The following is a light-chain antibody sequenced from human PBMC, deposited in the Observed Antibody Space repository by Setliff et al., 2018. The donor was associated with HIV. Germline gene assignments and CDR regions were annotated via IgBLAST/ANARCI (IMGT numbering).Light chain of an antibody. CDR1: SSDIGRYNL. Sequence: QSALTQPASVSGSPGQSITISCTGTSSDIGRYNLLSWYQQYPGKAPKLMIYQATKRPSGVSNRFSGSKSGNTASLTISGLQAEDEADYYCCSNTGSNTYVFGSGTKVTVL. V-gene: IGLV2-23*01. CDR2: QAT. J-gene: IGLJ1*01. CDR3: CSNTGSNTYV.